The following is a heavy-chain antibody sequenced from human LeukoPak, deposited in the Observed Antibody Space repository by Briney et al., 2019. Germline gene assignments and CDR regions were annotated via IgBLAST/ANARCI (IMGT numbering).Heavy chain of an antibody. CDR1: GYTFTGYD. Sequence: ASVKVSCKASGYTFTGYDINWVRQATGQGLEWMGWMNPNSGNTGYAQKFQGRVTMTRNTSISTAYMELSSLRSEDTAVYYCARGLDQYYDILTGYYEPPRGLDYWGQGTLVTVSS. CDR2: MNPNSGNT. CDR3: ARGLDQYYDILTGYYEPPRGLDY. J-gene: IGHJ4*02. V-gene: IGHV1-8*01. D-gene: IGHD3-9*01.